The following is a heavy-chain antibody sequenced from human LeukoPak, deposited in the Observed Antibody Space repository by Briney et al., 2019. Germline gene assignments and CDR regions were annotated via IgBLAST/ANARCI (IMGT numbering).Heavy chain of an antibody. CDR3: ARGSRVGKTGLRHYFDY. J-gene: IGHJ4*02. Sequence: SETLSLTCTVSGGSISSYYWSWIRQPPGKGLEWIGYIYCSGSTNYNPSLKSRVTISVDTSKNQFSLKLSSVTAADTAVYYCARGSRVGKTGLRHYFDYWGQGTLVTVSS. D-gene: IGHD1-26*01. CDR1: GGSISSYY. CDR2: IYCSGST. V-gene: IGHV4-59*08.